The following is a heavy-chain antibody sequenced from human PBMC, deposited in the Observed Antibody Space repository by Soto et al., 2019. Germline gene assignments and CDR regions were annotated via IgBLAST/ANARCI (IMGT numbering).Heavy chain of an antibody. CDR2: IYYSGNT. Sequence: PSETLSLTCTVSGGSISSGGSYWGWIRQSPGKGLELIGYIYYSGNTILNPSLRSRVTLSVDTSKNQFSLNLSSVTAADTAVYYCVRYCSTTKCPFDYWGQGTLVTVSS. CDR3: VRYCSTTKCPFDY. V-gene: IGHV4-30-4*01. D-gene: IGHD2-2*01. CDR1: GGSISSGGSY. J-gene: IGHJ4*02.